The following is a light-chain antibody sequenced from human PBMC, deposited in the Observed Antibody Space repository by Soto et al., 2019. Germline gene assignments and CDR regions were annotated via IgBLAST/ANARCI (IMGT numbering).Light chain of an antibody. CDR3: ATWDASLSAWV. V-gene: IGLV1-44*01. Sequence: QSVLTQPPSASGTPGQRVTISCSGSASNIGAFTVNWFQQLPGTAPKLLIYTTNQRPSGVPDRFSGSKSATSASLAISGLQSEDEADYYCATWDASLSAWVFGGGTKVTVL. J-gene: IGLJ3*02. CDR2: TTN. CDR1: ASNIGAFT.